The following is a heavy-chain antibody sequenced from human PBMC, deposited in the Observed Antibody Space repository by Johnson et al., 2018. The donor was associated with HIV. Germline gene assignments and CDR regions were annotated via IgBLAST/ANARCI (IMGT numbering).Heavy chain of an antibody. D-gene: IGHD3-10*01. J-gene: IGHJ3*02. V-gene: IGHV3-30*04. Sequence: QEQLVESGGGVVRPGESLRLSCAASGFTFSSYAMHWVRQAPGKGLEWVAVISYDGSNKYYADSVKGRFTISRDNSKNTLYLQMNSLRAEDTAVYYCARTLWFRELLGAFDIWGQGTMVTVSS. CDR3: ARTLWFRELLGAFDI. CDR1: GFTFSSYA. CDR2: ISYDGSNK.